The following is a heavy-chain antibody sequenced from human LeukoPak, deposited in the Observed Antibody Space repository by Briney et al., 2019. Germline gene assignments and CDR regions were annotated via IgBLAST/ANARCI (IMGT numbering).Heavy chain of an antibody. D-gene: IGHD6-19*01. Sequence: GGSLRLSCAASGFTFNNYAMNWVRQAPGKGLEWVSVIYSGGATYYADSVRGRFTISRDNSKNMVSLQMTSLGAEDTAVYYCARGRFSGPDDYWGQGTLVTVSS. CDR3: ARGRFSGPDDY. J-gene: IGHJ4*02. CDR1: GFTFNNYA. CDR2: IYSGGAT. V-gene: IGHV3-53*01.